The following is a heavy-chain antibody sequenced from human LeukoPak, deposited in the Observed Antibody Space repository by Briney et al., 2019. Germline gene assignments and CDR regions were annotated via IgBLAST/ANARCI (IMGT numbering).Heavy chain of an antibody. CDR1: GFTFSSYA. V-gene: IGHV3-23*01. D-gene: IGHD2-2*02. Sequence: GGSLRLSCAASGFTFSSYAMSWVRQAPGKGLEWVSAISGSGGSTYYADSVKGRFTISRDNSKSTVFLQMNSLRAEDTALYYCAKSDCSSASCYTIDYWGQGTLVTVSS. CDR3: AKSDCSSASCYTIDY. CDR2: ISGSGGST. J-gene: IGHJ4*02.